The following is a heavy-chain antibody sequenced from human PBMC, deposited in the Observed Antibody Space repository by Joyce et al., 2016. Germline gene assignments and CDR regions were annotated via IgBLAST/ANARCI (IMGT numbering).Heavy chain of an antibody. D-gene: IGHD3-22*01. J-gene: IGHJ3*02. CDR2: ISTYNNNP. CDR3: ARGPLITMIVVVSDAFDI. V-gene: IGHV1-18*01. Sequence: QVQLVQSGAEVKKPGASVKVSCKTSGYTFTSYGISWVRQAPGQGLEWIGGISTYNNNPNCAQKFQGRFTMTTDTSTTTAFMELRSLRSDDTAVYFCARGPLITMIVVVSDAFDIWGQGTMVTVSS. CDR1: GYTFTSYG.